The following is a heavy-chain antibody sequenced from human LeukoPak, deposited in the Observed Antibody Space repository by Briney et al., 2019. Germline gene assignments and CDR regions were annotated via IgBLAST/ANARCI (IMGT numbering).Heavy chain of an antibody. D-gene: IGHD3-3*01. CDR1: GYTLTELS. CDR2: FDPEDGET. V-gene: IGHV1-24*01. CDR3: ATDSVRYDFWSGPRSWFDP. J-gene: IGHJ5*02. Sequence: ASVKVSCKVSGYTLTELSMHWVRQAPGKRLEWMGGFDPEDGETIYAQKFQGRVTMSEDTSTGTAYMELSSLRSEDTAVYYCATDSVRYDFWSGPRSWFDPWGQGTLVTVSS.